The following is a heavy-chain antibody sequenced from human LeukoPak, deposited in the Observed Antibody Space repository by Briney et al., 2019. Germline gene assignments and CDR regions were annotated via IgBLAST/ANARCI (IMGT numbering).Heavy chain of an antibody. J-gene: IGHJ4*02. D-gene: IGHD6-13*01. V-gene: IGHV3-74*01. CDR3: ASRRQQLALDY. CDR2: INSDGSSK. CDR1: GFTFSRYW. Sequence: PGGSLRLSCAASGFTFSRYWMHWARQAPGKGLVWVSRINSDGSSKSYADSVKGRFTISRDNAKNTLYLQMNSLRAEDTAVYYCASRRQQLALDYWGQGTLVTVSS.